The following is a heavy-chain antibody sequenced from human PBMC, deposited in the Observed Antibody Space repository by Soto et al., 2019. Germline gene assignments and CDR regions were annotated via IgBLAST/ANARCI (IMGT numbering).Heavy chain of an antibody. J-gene: IGHJ4*02. Sequence: GGSLRLSCAASGFTFSNYEINRVRQAPGKGLEWVSYIHSTGNFIHYADSVKGRFTISRDDAKNSVYLQMNSLRAEDTTLYYCAREDIPADGPFDYWGPGILVTVSS. D-gene: IGHD6-13*01. CDR2: IHSTGNFI. CDR3: AREDIPADGPFDY. CDR1: GFTFSNYE. V-gene: IGHV3-48*03.